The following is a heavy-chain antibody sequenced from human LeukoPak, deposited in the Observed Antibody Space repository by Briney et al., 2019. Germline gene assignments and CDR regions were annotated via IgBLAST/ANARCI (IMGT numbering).Heavy chain of an antibody. CDR3: ARDRNYYDSSGYYYYYYYMDV. CDR1: GFTVSSNY. V-gene: IGHV3-66*02. J-gene: IGHJ6*03. Sequence: GGSLRLSCAASGFTVSSNYMSWVRQAPGKGLEWVSIIYSGGSTYYADSVKGRFTISRDNSKNTLYLQMNSLRAEDTAVYYCARDRNYYDSSGYYYYYYYMDVWGKGTTVTVSS. D-gene: IGHD3-22*01. CDR2: IYSGGST.